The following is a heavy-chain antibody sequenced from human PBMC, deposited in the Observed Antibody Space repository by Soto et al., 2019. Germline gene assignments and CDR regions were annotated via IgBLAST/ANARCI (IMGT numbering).Heavy chain of an antibody. CDR1: GFTFSSSA. J-gene: IGHJ5*02. V-gene: IGHV1-58*01. Sequence: VKVSCKASGFTFSSSAVQWVRQARGQRLEWIGKIVVGSGNTNYAQKFQERVTITRDMSTSTAYMELSSLRSEDTAFYYCAAFDPGPMGFDPWGQGTLVTSPQ. CDR3: AAFDPGPMGFDP. D-gene: IGHD3-9*01. CDR2: IVVGSGNT.